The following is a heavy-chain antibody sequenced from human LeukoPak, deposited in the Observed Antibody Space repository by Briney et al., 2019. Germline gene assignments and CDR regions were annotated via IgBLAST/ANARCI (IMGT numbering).Heavy chain of an antibody. V-gene: IGHV1-69*13. CDR2: IIPVFGTT. Sequence: GASVKVSCKASGGTFSSYALSWVRQAPGQGLEWMGRIIPVFGTTTYAQKFQGRVTITADESMTTAYMELRRLTSEDTAMYYCARGLGTRWSFDYWGQGTLVTVSS. D-gene: IGHD1-1*01. J-gene: IGHJ4*02. CDR1: GGTFSSYA. CDR3: ARGLGTRWSFDY.